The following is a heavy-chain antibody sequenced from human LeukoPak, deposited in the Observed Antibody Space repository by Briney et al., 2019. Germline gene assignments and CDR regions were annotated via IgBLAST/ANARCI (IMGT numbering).Heavy chain of an antibody. CDR2: ITGSGGDT. D-gene: IGHD5-24*01. Sequence: GGSLRLSCAASGFTFNSYAMSWVRQTPGKGLEWVSTITGSGGDTHYADSVKGRFTISRDNPKNTLYLQMNSLRAEDTAVYYCARDLHRDGVNWPYFDHWGQGTLVTVSS. V-gene: IGHV3-23*01. CDR1: GFTFNSYA. CDR3: ARDLHRDGVNWPYFDH. J-gene: IGHJ4*02.